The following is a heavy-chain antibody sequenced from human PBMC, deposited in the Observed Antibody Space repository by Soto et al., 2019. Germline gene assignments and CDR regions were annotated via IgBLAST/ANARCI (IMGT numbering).Heavy chain of an antibody. V-gene: IGHV4-59*12. CDR2: IYYGGTS. CDR1: GGSFSANY. D-gene: IGHD3-9*01. CDR3: ARSVILTGGSYKGLIRLHYFDT. Sequence: SESLSLTCTMSGGSFSANYWSWIRQPPGKALEWVGYIYYGGTSSYNPSLKSRVTISLDTSKNEFSLNVDSVTAADTAVYYCARSVILTGGSYKGLIRLHYFDTWGPGTLVTVSS. J-gene: IGHJ4*02.